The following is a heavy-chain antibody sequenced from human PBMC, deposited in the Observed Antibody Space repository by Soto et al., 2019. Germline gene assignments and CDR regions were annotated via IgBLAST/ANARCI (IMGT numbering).Heavy chain of an antibody. Sequence: VQLVESGGGLVKPGGSLRLSCAASGFTFSDYYMSWIRQAPGKGLEWVSYISSSSSYTNYADSVKGRFTISRDNAKNSLYLQMNSLRAEDTAVYYCARAGDYYDSSAFDPWGQGTLVTVSS. CDR1: GFTFSDYY. V-gene: IGHV3-11*06. CDR3: ARAGDYYDSSAFDP. D-gene: IGHD3-22*01. J-gene: IGHJ5*02. CDR2: ISSSSSYT.